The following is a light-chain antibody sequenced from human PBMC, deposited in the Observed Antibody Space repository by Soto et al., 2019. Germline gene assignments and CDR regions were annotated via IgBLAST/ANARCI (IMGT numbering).Light chain of an antibody. J-gene: IGKJ2*01. CDR2: MAS. Sequence: DVQMTQSPSTLSASIGDTVTITCRASQTIVSCLAWYQQKPGRPPKLLIYMASILESGVPSRFSGRGSGTEFTLTISRLHPDDLGTYYCQQYNSYPNTFGEGTKLDI. V-gene: IGKV1-5*03. CDR3: QQYNSYPNT. CDR1: QTIVSC.